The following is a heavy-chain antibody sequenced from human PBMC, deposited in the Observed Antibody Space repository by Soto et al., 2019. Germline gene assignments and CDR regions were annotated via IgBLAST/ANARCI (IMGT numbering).Heavy chain of an antibody. D-gene: IGHD5-12*01. CDR3: ARVLPGYSGFEDYFDY. CDR2: ISPSGAST. J-gene: IGHJ4*02. V-gene: IGHV3-23*01. Sequence: GGSLRLSCVASGFTFSDHAMSWVRQAPGKGLEWVSGISPSGASTYYADSVQGRFTISRENAKNSLYLQMNSLRAGDTAVYYCARVLPGYSGFEDYFDYWGQGALVTVSS. CDR1: GFTFSDHA.